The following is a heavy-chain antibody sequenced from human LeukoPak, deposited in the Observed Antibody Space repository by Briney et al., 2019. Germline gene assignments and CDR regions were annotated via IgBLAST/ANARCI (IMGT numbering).Heavy chain of an antibody. V-gene: IGHV4-34*01. Sequence: PSETLSLTCAAYGGSFSDYYWSWIRQPPGTWLEWIGEVNHSGSTNYNPSLKSRVTMSVDTSMNQFSLKLSSVTAADTAVYYCARGHNWYYMDVWGKGTTVTVSS. CDR3: ARGHNWYYMDV. CDR2: VNHSGST. D-gene: IGHD3-16*01. J-gene: IGHJ6*03. CDR1: GGSFSDYY.